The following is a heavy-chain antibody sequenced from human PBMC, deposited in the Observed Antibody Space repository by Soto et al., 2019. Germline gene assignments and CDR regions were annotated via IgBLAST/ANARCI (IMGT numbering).Heavy chain of an antibody. CDR3: ARTYGDCFDS. CDR2: IYYSGST. D-gene: IGHD4-17*01. Sequence: PSETLSLTCTVSGGSIRSYYWSWIRQPPGKGLEWIGNIYYSGSTNYNPSLKSRVTISVDTSKNQFSLKLSSVTAADTAVYYCARTYGDCFDSWAQGTLVTVSS. CDR1: GGSIRSYY. V-gene: IGHV4-59*01. J-gene: IGHJ4*02.